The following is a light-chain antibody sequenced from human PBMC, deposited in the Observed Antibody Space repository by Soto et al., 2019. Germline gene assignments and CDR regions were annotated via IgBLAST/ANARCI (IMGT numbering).Light chain of an antibody. CDR2: DVS. CDR3: FSYTRSSTSV. Sequence: QSALTQPDSVSGSPGQSITISCTGTSSDVGSYNYVSWYQQHPGKAPKLMIYDVSNRPSGVSNRFSGSKSGNTASLTISGLQAEDEADYYCFSYTRSSTSVFGGGTQLTVL. V-gene: IGLV2-14*03. CDR1: SSDVGSYNY. J-gene: IGLJ3*02.